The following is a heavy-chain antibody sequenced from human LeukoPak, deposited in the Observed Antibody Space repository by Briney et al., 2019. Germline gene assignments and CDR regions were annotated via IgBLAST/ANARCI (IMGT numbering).Heavy chain of an antibody. D-gene: IGHD6-13*01. J-gene: IGHJ4*02. V-gene: IGHV1-46*01. CDR3: ARERSRIAAVFDY. CDR1: GYTFTSYY. CDR2: VNPSGGST. Sequence: GASVKVSCKASGYTFTSYYMHWVRQAPGQGLEWMGIVNPSGGSTSYAQKFQGRVTMTRDVSTSTVYMELSGLRSEDTAVYYCARERSRIAAVFDYWGQGTLVTVSS.